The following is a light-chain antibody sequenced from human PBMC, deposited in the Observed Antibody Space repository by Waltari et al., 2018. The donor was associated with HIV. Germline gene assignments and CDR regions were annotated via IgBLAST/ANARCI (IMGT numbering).Light chain of an antibody. V-gene: IGLV8-61*01. CDR2: NTE. Sequence: QTVVTQEPSLSVSPGKTITLTFGVKSGSVSTSYYPSWYPLTPGQAPRCLGYNTEVRSSGFPGRFSGSVCGNRAALTSTGAQADEDSFYYCVLYVRSGIVFGGGTKLTVL. J-gene: IGLJ2*01. CDR3: VLYVRSGIV. CDR1: SGSVSTSYY.